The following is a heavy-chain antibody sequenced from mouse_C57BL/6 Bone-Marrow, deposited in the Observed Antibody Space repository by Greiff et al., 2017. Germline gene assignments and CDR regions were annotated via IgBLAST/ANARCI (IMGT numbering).Heavy chain of an antibody. Sequence: QVQLQQSGAELVRPGTSVKVSCKASGYAFTNYLIEWVKQRPGQGLEWIGVINPGSGGTTYNEKFKGKATLTADKSSSTAYIHLSSLTSADSAVYFCARDGDSGDFDYWGQGTTLTVSS. V-gene: IGHV1-54*01. CDR1: GYAFTNYL. D-gene: IGHD3-3*01. CDR2: INPGSGGT. J-gene: IGHJ2*01. CDR3: ARDGDSGDFDY.